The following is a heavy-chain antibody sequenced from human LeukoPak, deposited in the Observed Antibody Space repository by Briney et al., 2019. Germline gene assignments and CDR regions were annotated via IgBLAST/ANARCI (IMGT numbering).Heavy chain of an antibody. CDR3: ASGERARGAFDI. CDR1: GFTFSSYS. J-gene: IGHJ3*02. CDR2: ISSSSSTI. V-gene: IGHV3-48*01. Sequence: PGGSLRLSCAASGFTFSSYSMNWVRQAPGKGLEWVSYISSSSSTIYYADSVKGRFTISKDNAKNSLYLQMNSLRAEDTAVYYCASGERARGAFDIWAKGQWSPSLQ. D-gene: IGHD1-26*01.